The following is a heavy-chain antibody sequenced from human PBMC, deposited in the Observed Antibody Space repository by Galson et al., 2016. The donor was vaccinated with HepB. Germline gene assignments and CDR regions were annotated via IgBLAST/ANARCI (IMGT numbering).Heavy chain of an antibody. Sequence: SLRLSCAASGFTFSNYAMTWVRQAPGKGLEWVSTISPGRPNTHYADSVWSRFTISRDDAKDTVFLHMYSLRDEDTAVYYCAVWLQAHFDHWGQGTLVTVSS. CDR1: GFTFSNYA. CDR2: ISPGRPNT. V-gene: IGHV3-23*01. D-gene: IGHD5-24*01. J-gene: IGHJ4*02. CDR3: AVWLQAHFDH.